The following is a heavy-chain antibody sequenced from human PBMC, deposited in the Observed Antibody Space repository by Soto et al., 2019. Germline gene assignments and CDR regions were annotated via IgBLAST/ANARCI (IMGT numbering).Heavy chain of an antibody. D-gene: IGHD6-6*01. CDR2: VYYIGRT. V-gene: IGHV4-59*08. J-gene: IGHJ5*02. Sequence: SETLSLTCTVSGGSMNDYYWSWIRQPPGKGLEWIGYVYYIGRTNYNPSLKGRVTMSLDTSKSQFSLKLGSVTTADTAVYYCASQYLGRSSSSSFDPWGQGTLVTVSS. CDR1: GGSMNDYY. CDR3: ASQYLGRSSSSSFDP.